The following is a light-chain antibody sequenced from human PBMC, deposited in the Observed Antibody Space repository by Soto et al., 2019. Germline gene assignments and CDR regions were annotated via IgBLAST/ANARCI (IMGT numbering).Light chain of an antibody. Sequence: EIVLTQSPGTLSLSPGERATLSCRASQSVSSSYLAWYQQKPGQAPRLLIYGASSRATGIPDRFSGSGSGTDFTLTISRLEPGDFAVYYCLHYGGSPLTFGQGTRLEIK. CDR1: QSVSSSY. V-gene: IGKV3-20*01. CDR2: GAS. CDR3: LHYGGSPLT. J-gene: IGKJ5*01.